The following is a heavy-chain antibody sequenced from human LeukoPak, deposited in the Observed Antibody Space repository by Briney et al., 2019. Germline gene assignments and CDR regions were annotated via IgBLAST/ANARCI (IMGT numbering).Heavy chain of an antibody. J-gene: IGHJ4*02. Sequence: PGGSLRLSCAASGFTISTYWMAWVRQAPGKGLEWVANIKGDESARHQADSVKGRFTISRDNTQNSLYLQMSNLRGDDTAVYYCARDVVGSLDYWGQGTLVTVSS. CDR3: ARDVVGSLDY. CDR1: GFTISTYW. D-gene: IGHD1-26*01. CDR2: IKGDESAR. V-gene: IGHV3-7*01.